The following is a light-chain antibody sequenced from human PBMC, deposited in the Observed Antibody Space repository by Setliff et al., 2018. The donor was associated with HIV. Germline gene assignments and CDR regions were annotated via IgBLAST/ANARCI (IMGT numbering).Light chain of an antibody. V-gene: IGLV1-40*01. CDR2: GNT. J-gene: IGLJ1*01. Sequence: QSVLTQPPSVSGAPGQRVTISCTGSSSNIGAGYDVHWYQQPPGTAPKLLIYGNTHRPSGVPDRFSGYKSDTSASLAITGLRAEDEADYYCQSYDSSLSGSVFGTGTKVTVL. CDR3: QSYDSSLSGSV. CDR1: SSNIGAGYD.